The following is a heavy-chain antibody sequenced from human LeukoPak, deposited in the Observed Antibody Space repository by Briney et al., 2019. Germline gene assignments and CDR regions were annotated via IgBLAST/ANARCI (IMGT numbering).Heavy chain of an antibody. CDR3: ARPLYTYGHYYSGMDV. D-gene: IGHD5-18*01. CDR2: ISSSGYYK. J-gene: IGHJ6*02. CDR1: GFTFSSYN. Sequence: GSLRLSCAASGFTFSSYNMNWVRLAPGRGLEWVSSISSSGYYKYYADSVQGRFTISGDNAQNSLYLQMNSLRAEDTAVYYCARPLYTYGHYYSGMDVWGQGTTVAVSS. V-gene: IGHV3-21*01.